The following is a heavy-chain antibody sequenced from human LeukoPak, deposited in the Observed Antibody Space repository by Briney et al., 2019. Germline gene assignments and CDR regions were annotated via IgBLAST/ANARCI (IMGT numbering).Heavy chain of an antibody. CDR3: AVEYPRPQDYYYYMDV. CDR2: IIPIFGTA. CDR1: GGTFSSYA. D-gene: IGHD6-6*01. J-gene: IGHJ6*03. V-gene: IGHV1-69*05. Sequence: SVKVSCKASGGTFSSYAISWVRQAPGQGLEWMGGIIPIFGTANYAQKFQGRVTISTDESTSTAYMELSSLRSEDTAVYYCAVEYPRPQDYYYYMDVWGKGTTVTVSS.